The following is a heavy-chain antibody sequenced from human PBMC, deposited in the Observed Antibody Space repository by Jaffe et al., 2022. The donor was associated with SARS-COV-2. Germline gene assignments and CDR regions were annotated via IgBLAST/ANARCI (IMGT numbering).Heavy chain of an antibody. CDR2: IYYSGSP. CDR1: GGSVSSGSYF. CDR3: ARWAAAGSSFDY. J-gene: IGHJ4*02. Sequence: QVQLQESGPGLVKPSETLSLTCTVSGGSVSSGSYFWSWIRQPPGKGLEWIGHIYYSGSPNYNPSLKSRVTMSVDTSKNQFSLRLFSVTAADTAVYSCARWAAAGSSFDYWGQGTLVTVSS. D-gene: IGHD6-13*01. V-gene: IGHV4-61*01.